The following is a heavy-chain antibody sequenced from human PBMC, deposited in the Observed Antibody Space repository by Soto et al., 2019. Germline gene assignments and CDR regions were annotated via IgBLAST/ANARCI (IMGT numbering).Heavy chain of an antibody. V-gene: IGHV4-39*01. Sequence: QLQLQESGPGLVKPSETLSLTCTVSGGSISSSSYYWGWIRQPPGKGLEWIGSIYYSGSTYYNPSLESRVTIAVDTSKNQSSLKLSSVTAADTAVYYCARMGAYCSGGSCYPDAFDIWGQGTMVTVSS. D-gene: IGHD2-15*01. CDR3: ARMGAYCSGGSCYPDAFDI. J-gene: IGHJ3*02. CDR1: GGSISSSSYY. CDR2: IYYSGST.